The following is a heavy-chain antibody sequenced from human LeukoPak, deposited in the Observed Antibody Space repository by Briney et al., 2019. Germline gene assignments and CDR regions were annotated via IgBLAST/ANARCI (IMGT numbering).Heavy chain of an antibody. CDR1: GDSVSNANDY. V-gene: IGHV4-61*03. J-gene: IGHJ4*02. CDR2: IYYTGKT. D-gene: IGHD3-10*01. Sequence: PSETLSLTCTVSGDSVSNANDYWSWLRQPPGKALEWIGYIYYTGKTYYNPSLEGRVTILVDTSRNHFSVKLSSVTAADTAVYYCARSQNYYGSGDYWSQGTLVTVSS. CDR3: ARSQNYYGSGDY.